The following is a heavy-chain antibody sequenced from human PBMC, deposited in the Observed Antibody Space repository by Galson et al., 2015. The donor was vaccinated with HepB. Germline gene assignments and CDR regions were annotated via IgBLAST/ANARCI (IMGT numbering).Heavy chain of an antibody. CDR2: IKSKTDGGTT. J-gene: IGHJ6*02. CDR3: TTKFIQLWPSYYYYYGMDV. V-gene: IGHV3-15*07. D-gene: IGHD5-18*01. Sequence: LRLSCAASGFTFSNAWMNWVRQAPGKGLEWVGRIKSKTDGGTTDYAAPVKGRFTISRDDSKNTLYLQMNSLKTEDTAVYYCTTKFIQLWPSYYYYYGMDVWGQGTTVTVSS. CDR1: GFTFSNAW.